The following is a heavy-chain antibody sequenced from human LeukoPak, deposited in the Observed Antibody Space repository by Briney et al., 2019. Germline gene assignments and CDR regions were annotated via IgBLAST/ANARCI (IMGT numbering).Heavy chain of an antibody. V-gene: IGHV4-39*07. Sequence: SETLSLTCTVSGGSISSSSYCWGWIRQPPGKGLEWIGSIYYSGSTYYNPSLKSRVTISVDTSKNQFSLKLSSVTAADTGVYYCARAPSTEFDTSGYLGALDGWGQGTVVTVSS. CDR2: IYYSGST. CDR1: GGSISSSSYC. J-gene: IGHJ5*02. D-gene: IGHD5-12*01. CDR3: ARAPSTEFDTSGYLGALDG.